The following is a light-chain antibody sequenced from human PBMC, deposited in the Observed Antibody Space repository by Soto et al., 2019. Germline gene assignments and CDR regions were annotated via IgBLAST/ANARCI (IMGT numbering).Light chain of an antibody. Sequence: DIQMTQSPSSLSASVGDRVTITCHASQDISNSLNWYQQKPGKAPKLLIYRASNLETGVPSRFSGSGSGTDFTLTISSLQPEDFATYYCQQYDNLPTYTFGQG. J-gene: IGKJ2*01. V-gene: IGKV1-33*01. CDR3: QQYDNLPTYT. CDR2: RAS. CDR1: QDISNS.